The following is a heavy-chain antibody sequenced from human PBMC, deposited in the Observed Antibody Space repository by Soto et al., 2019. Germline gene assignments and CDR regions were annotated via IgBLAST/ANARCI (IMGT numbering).Heavy chain of an antibody. D-gene: IGHD3-10*01. V-gene: IGHV4-31*03. CDR3: ARGPGTMAKIDY. CDR2: IYYSGST. J-gene: IGHJ4*02. CDR1: GGSISSGGYY. Sequence: SETLSLTCTVSGGSISSGGYYWSWVRQHPGKGLEWIGYIYYSGSTYYNPSLKSRVTISVDTSKNQFSLKLSSVTAADTAVYYCARGPGTMAKIDYWGQGTLVTVSS.